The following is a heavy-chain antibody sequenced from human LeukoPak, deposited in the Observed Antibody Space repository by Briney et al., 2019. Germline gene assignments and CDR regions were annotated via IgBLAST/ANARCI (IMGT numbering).Heavy chain of an antibody. V-gene: IGHV5-51*01. J-gene: IGHJ3*02. CDR3: ARRKSSANYYVEAFDI. CDR1: GYRFSTYW. D-gene: IGHD1-26*01. Sequence: GESLKISCEGSGYRFSTYWIGWVRQMPGKGLERMGIIYPDDSDIKYSPSFQGQVTISIDVSINTAYLHWSSLKASDTAMYYCARRKSSANYYVEAFDIWGQGTMVTVSS. CDR2: IYPDDSDI.